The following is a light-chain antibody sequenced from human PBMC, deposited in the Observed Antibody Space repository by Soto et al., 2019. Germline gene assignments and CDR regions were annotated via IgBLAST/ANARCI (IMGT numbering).Light chain of an antibody. CDR3: QQYGDSPQT. V-gene: IGKV3-20*01. CDR2: GAS. J-gene: IGKJ1*01. Sequence: THCGITRSLSPADTSSASCAASQRVSSNYLAWYQQKPGQAPRLLISGASSRAAGIPDRFSGSGSETDFTLTISRLEPHDFAMYNCQQYGDSPQTFGQRTKVDIK. CDR1: QRVSSNY.